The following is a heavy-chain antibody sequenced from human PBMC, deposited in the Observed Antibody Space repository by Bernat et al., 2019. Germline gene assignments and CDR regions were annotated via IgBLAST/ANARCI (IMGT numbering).Heavy chain of an antibody. J-gene: IGHJ4*02. CDR3: AREGIAARYFDY. CDR2: IWYDGSNK. D-gene: IGHD6-6*01. CDR1: GFTFSSYG. V-gene: IGHV3-33*01. Sequence: QVQLVESGGGVVQPGRSLRLSCAASGFTFSSYGMHCVRQAPGKGLEWVAVIWYDGSNKYYADSVKGRFTISRDNSKNTLYLQMNSLRAEDTAVYYCAREGIAARYFDYWGQGTLVTVSS.